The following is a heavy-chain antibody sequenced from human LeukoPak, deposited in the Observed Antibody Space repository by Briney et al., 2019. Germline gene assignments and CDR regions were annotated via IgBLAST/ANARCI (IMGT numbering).Heavy chain of an antibody. V-gene: IGHV1-2*06. Sequence: ASVKVSCKASGYTFTGYCMHWVRQAPGQGLEWMGRINPNSGGTNYAQKVQGRVTMTRDTSISTAYMELSRLRSDDTAVYYCARDGGYGIAAAWIDYWGQGTLVTVSS. CDR2: INPNSGGT. CDR3: ARDGGYGIAAAWIDY. CDR1: GYTFTGYC. J-gene: IGHJ4*02. D-gene: IGHD6-13*01.